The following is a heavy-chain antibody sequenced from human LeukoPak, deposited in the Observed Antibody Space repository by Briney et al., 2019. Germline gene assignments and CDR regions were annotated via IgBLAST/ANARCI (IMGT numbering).Heavy chain of an antibody. J-gene: IGHJ3*02. V-gene: IGHV4-39*07. Sequence: PSETLSLTCTVSGGSISSGSYYWGWIRQPPGKGLEWIGSIYYSGSTYYNPSLKSRVTISVDTSKNQFSLKLSSVTAADTAVYYCAGSERLYYYDSSGPGDAFDIWGQGTMVTVSS. CDR2: IYYSGST. D-gene: IGHD3-22*01. CDR3: AGSERLYYYDSSGPGDAFDI. CDR1: GGSISSGSYY.